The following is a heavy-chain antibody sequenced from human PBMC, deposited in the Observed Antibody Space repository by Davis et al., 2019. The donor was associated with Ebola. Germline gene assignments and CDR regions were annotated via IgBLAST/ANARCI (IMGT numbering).Heavy chain of an antibody. V-gene: IGHV3-30*18. CDR1: GFTFSSYG. D-gene: IGHD4-17*01. Sequence: GESLKISCAASGFTFSSYGMPWVRQAPGKGLEWVAVISYDGSNKYYADSVKGRFTISRDNSKNTLYLQMNSLRAEDTAVYYCAKDGSTVTFLNWFDPWGQGTLVTVSS. CDR2: ISYDGSNK. CDR3: AKDGSTVTFLNWFDP. J-gene: IGHJ5*02.